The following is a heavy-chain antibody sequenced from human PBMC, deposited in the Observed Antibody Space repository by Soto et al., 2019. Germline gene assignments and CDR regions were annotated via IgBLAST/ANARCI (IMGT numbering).Heavy chain of an antibody. Sequence: QDHGRGLEWLAKIKHDGSEKSYVDSVRGRFTISRDNAKESVYLQMDSMRADDTAVYFCGRLARGAAGGTFWGQGTLVTVSS. D-gene: IGHD6-13*01. J-gene: IGHJ4*02. V-gene: IGHV3-7*03. CDR2: IKHDGSEK. CDR3: GRLARGAAGGTF.